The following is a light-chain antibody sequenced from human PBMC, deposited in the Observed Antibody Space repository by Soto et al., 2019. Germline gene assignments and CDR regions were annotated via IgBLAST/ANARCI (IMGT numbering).Light chain of an antibody. J-gene: IGKJ3*01. Sequence: DIQMTQSPSSLSASVGDRVTITCRASQSISRHLNWYQQKPGKAPKLLIYAASTLQSGVPSRFSGSESGTDFTLTISSLQPEDFATYYCQQSYNLKFTFGPGTKVDIK. CDR3: QQSYNLKFT. CDR1: QSISRH. CDR2: AAS. V-gene: IGKV1-39*01.